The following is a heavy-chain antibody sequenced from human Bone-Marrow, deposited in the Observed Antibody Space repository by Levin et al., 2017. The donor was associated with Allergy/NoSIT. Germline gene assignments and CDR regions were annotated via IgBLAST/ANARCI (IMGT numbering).Heavy chain of an antibody. V-gene: IGHV3-21*01. D-gene: IGHD4-17*01. CDR2: ITRRSDYM. J-gene: IGHJ6*02. CDR3: AKDRTYGILWNYGMDV. CDR1: GFNFGTYN. Sequence: GGSLRLSCAASGFNFGTYNMNWVRQTPGKGLEWVSSITRRSDYMYYADSVKGRFIISRDNAKNSLFLQMNSLRVDDTAVYYCAKDRTYGILWNYGMDVWGQGTTVTVSS.